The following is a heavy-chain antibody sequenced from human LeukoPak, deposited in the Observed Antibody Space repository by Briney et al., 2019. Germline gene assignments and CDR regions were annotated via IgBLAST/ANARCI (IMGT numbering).Heavy chain of an antibody. V-gene: IGHV3-23*01. CDR2: IGGSGGST. CDR3: AKDTGIAAAGTLDYYYGMDV. D-gene: IGHD6-13*01. Sequence: GGSLRLSCAASGFTFSSYGMSWVRQAPGKGLEWVSVIGGSGGSTYYADSVKGRFTISRDNSKNTLYLQMNSLRAEDTAVYYCAKDTGIAAAGTLDYYYGMDVWGQGTTVTVSS. J-gene: IGHJ6*02. CDR1: GFTFSSYG.